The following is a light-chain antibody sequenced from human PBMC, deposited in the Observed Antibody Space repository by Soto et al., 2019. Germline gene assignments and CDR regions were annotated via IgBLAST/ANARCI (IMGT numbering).Light chain of an antibody. CDR1: QSISSY. J-gene: IGKJ2*01. CDR2: AAS. CDR3: QQSYNTPST. V-gene: IGKV1-39*01. Sequence: DIQMTQSPSSLSASVGDRVTITCRASQSISSYLNWFQQKPGKAPKLLIYAASSLESGVPSRFGGSGSGTDFTLNISSLQPEDFATYYCQQSYNTPSTFGQGTKLEIK.